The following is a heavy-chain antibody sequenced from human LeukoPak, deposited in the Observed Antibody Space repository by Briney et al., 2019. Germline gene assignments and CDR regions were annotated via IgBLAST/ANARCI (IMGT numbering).Heavy chain of an antibody. CDR3: ARAPSSTISHYMDV. V-gene: IGHV4-30-2*01. D-gene: IGHD2-2*01. CDR1: GGSITTGGYS. Sequence: SETLSLTCEVSGGSITTGGYSWSWIRQPPGKGLEWLGYFYHSGNTYYNPSLKSRVTMSVDTSKNQFSLKLSSVTAADTAVYYCARAPSSTISHYMDVWGKGTTVAVSS. J-gene: IGHJ6*03. CDR2: FYHSGNT.